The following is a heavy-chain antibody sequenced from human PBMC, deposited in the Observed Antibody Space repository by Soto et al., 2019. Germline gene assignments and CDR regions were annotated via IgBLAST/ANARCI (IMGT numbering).Heavy chain of an antibody. V-gene: IGHV3-21*01. J-gene: IGHJ4*02. D-gene: IGHD6-13*01. CDR3: AREGIAAALDY. CDR2: ISSSSSYI. Sequence: EVQLVESGGGLVKPGVSLRLSCAACGFTFSSYSMNWVRQAPGKGLEWVSSISSSSSYIYYADSVKGRFTISRDNAKNSLYLQVNSLRAEDTAVYYCAREGIAAALDYWGQGTLVTVSS. CDR1: GFTFSSYS.